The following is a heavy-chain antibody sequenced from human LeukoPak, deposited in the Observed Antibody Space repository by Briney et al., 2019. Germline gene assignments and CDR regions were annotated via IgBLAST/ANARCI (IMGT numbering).Heavy chain of an antibody. CDR1: GYTFTTHS. CDR2: ISPYNGNT. CDR3: ARSNVDVSMTQIDY. V-gene: IGHV1-18*01. J-gene: IGHJ4*02. D-gene: IGHD2/OR15-2a*01. Sequence: ASVKVSCKASGYTFTTHSITWVRQAPGQGLEWMGWISPYNGNTNYAQKLQDRVTMTTATSTSTAYMELRSLISDDTAVYYCARSNVDVSMTQIDYWGQGTLVTVSS.